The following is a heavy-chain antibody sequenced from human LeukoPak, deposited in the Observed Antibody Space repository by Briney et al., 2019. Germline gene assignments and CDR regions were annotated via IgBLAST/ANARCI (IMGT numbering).Heavy chain of an antibody. J-gene: IGHJ4*02. CDR2: INTDGSST. V-gene: IGHV3-74*01. CDR3: ATQAGITIFGRYFDY. Sequence: PGGSLRLSCAASGFTFSNAWMNWVRQAPWRGLLWVSRINTDGSSTTYADSVKGRFTISRDNAKNTLYLQMNSLRAEDTGVYYCATQAGITIFGRYFDYWGQGTLVTVSS. D-gene: IGHD3-3*01. CDR1: GFTFSNAW.